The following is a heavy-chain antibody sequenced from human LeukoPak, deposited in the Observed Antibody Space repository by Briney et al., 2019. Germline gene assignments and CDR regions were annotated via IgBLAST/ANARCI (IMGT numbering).Heavy chain of an antibody. D-gene: IGHD2-2*03. CDR1: GGSISSYY. V-gene: IGHV4-59*01. CDR2: IYYSGST. Sequence: PSETLSLTCTVSGGSISSYYWSWTRQPPGKGLEWIGYIYYSGSTNYNPSLKSRVTISVDTSKNQFSLKLSSVTAADTAVYYCAREGGGYSRNNWFDPWGQGTLVTVSS. J-gene: IGHJ5*02. CDR3: AREGGGYSRNNWFDP.